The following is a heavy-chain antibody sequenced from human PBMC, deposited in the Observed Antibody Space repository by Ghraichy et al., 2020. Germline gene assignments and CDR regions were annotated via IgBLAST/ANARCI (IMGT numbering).Heavy chain of an antibody. D-gene: IGHD3-22*01. CDR2: INHSGST. V-gene: IGHV4-34*01. CDR3: ARKRYYDSSGYYYVGAFDI. CDR1: GGSFSGYY. J-gene: IGHJ3*02. Sequence: SETLSLTCAVYGGSFSGYYWSWIRQPPGKGLEWIGEINHSGSTNYNPSLKSRVTISVDTSKNQFSLKLSSVTAADTAVYYCARKRYYDSSGYYYVGAFDIWGQGTMVTVSS.